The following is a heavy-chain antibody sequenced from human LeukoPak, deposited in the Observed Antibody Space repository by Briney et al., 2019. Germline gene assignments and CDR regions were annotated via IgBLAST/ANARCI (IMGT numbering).Heavy chain of an antibody. V-gene: IGHV4-4*07. J-gene: IGHJ1*01. D-gene: IGHD3-22*01. CDR1: GGSISSYY. CDR3: ARDWEYYDSSGYSEYFQH. CDR2: IYTSGST. Sequence: SETLSLTCTVSGGSISSYYWSWIRQPAGKGLEWIGRIYTSGSTNYNPSLKSRVTVSVDTSKNQFSLKLSSVTAADTAVYYCARDWEYYDSSGYSEYFQHWGQGTLVTVSS.